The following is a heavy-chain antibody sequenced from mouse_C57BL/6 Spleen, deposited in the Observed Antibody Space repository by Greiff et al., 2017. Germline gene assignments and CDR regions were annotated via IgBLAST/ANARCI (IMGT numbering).Heavy chain of an antibody. D-gene: IGHD6-1*01. CDR3: ARSPPAWFAY. V-gene: IGHV1-4*01. Sequence: QVQLLQSGAELARPGASVKMSCKASGYTFTSYTMHWVKQRPGQGLEWIGYINPSSGYTKYNQKFKDKATLTADKSSSTAYLQLSSLTSEDAAVYYCARSPPAWFAYWGQGTLVTVAA. J-gene: IGHJ3*01. CDR1: GYTFTSYT. CDR2: INPSSGYT.